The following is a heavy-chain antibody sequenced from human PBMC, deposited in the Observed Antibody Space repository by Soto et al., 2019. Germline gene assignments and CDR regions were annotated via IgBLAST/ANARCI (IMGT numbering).Heavy chain of an antibody. CDR1: GFTFSSYN. CDR3: AKDKGITALKYYFVY. J-gene: IGHJ4*02. D-gene: IGHD6-13*01. CDR2: ISFDGNNK. Sequence: QVQLVESGGGVVQPGRSLRLSCAASGFTFSSYNMHWVRQAPGKGLEWVAFISFDGNNKYYADSVKGRFTISRDNSKNTLDLQMNSLKAEDTAVYYCAKDKGITALKYYFVYWGQGTLVTVSS. V-gene: IGHV3-30*18.